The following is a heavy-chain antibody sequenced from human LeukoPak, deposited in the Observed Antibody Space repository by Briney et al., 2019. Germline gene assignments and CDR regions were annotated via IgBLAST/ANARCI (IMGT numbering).Heavy chain of an antibody. Sequence: PGGSLRLSRAASGFTFSSYSMNSVRQAPGKGLEWVSSISSSSSYIYYADSVKGRFTISRDNAKNSLYLQMNSLRAEDTAVYYCARGVTGYSSSWYWDVGFDYWGQGTLVTVPS. J-gene: IGHJ4*02. CDR1: GFTFSSYS. D-gene: IGHD6-13*01. CDR3: ARGVTGYSSSWYWDVGFDY. V-gene: IGHV3-21*01. CDR2: ISSSSSYI.